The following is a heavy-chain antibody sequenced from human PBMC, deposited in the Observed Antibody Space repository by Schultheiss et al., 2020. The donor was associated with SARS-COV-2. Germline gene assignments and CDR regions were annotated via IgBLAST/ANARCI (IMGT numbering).Heavy chain of an antibody. CDR2: IYYSGST. V-gene: IGHV4-4*02. D-gene: IGHD2-2*01. CDR1: GGSISSSNW. Sequence: SETPSLTCAVSGGSISSSNWWSWVRQPPGKGLEWIGYIYYSGSTYYNPSLKSRVTISVDTSKNQFSLKLSSVTAADTAVYYCARDGPCSSTSCYSDDAFDIWGQGTMVTVSS. CDR3: ARDGPCSSTSCYSDDAFDI. J-gene: IGHJ3*02.